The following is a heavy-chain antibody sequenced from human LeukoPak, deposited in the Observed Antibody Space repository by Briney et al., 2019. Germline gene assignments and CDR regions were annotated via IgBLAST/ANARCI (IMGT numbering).Heavy chain of an antibody. CDR1: GFTFSSYV. D-gene: IGHD1-26*01. CDR2: ISYDGSNE. Sequence: GGSLRLSCAASGFTFSSYVMHWVRQAPGKGLEWVAIISYDGSNEYYADSVKGRFTISRDNSKNTLYLQMNNLRVEDTGVYYCASWGEGALDNWGQGTLVTVSS. V-gene: IGHV3-30*04. CDR3: ASWGEGALDN. J-gene: IGHJ4*02.